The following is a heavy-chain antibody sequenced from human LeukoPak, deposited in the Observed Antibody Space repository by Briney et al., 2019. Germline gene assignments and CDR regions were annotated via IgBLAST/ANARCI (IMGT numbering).Heavy chain of an antibody. Sequence: ASVKVSCKASGYTFTSYDINWVRQATGQGLEGMGWMNPNSGNTGYAQKFQGRVTMTRNTSISTAYVELSSLRSEDTAVYYCAREWRYCSSTSCYRVPGGYYGMDVWGQGTTVTVSS. V-gene: IGHV1-8*01. CDR1: GYTFTSYD. J-gene: IGHJ6*02. CDR3: AREWRYCSSTSCYRVPGGYYGMDV. D-gene: IGHD2-2*02. CDR2: MNPNSGNT.